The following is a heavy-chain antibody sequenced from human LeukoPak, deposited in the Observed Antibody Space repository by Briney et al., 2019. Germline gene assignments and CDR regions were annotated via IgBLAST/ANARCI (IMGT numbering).Heavy chain of an antibody. Sequence: GGSLRLSCVASGFTFSSYAMSWVRQAPGKGLEWVSAISGSGGSTYYADSVKGRFTISRDNSKNTLYLQMNSLRAEDTAVYYCARPQQWLVLRDWFDPWGQGTLVTVSS. CDR1: GFTFSSYA. CDR2: ISGSGGST. CDR3: ARPQQWLVLRDWFDP. D-gene: IGHD6-19*01. V-gene: IGHV3-23*01. J-gene: IGHJ5*02.